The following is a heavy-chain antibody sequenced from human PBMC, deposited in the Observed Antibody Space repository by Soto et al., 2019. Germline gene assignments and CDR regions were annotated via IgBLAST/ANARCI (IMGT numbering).Heavy chain of an antibody. CDR2: ISYDGSDK. Sequence: QVQLVESGGGVVQPGRSLRLSCAASGFTFSNYGMHWVRQAPGKGLEWVAVISYDGSDKYYADSAKGRFTVSRDNSKNALYLQMDSLRAEDTAVYYCAKETIVNDYWGQGTLVTVSS. CDR1: GFTFSNYG. J-gene: IGHJ4*02. D-gene: IGHD1-26*01. V-gene: IGHV3-30*18. CDR3: AKETIVNDY.